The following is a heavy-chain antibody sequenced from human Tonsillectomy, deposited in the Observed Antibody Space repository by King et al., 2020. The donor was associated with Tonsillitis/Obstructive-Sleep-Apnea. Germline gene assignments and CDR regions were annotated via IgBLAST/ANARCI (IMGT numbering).Heavy chain of an antibody. V-gene: IGHV3-33*01. CDR3: ARGGTVDWGDY. D-gene: IGHD3/OR15-3a*01. J-gene: IGHJ4*02. CDR1: GFTFSSYG. CDR2: IWYDGSNK. Sequence: VQLVESGGGVVQPGRSLRLSCAASGFTFSSYGMHWVRQAPGKGLEWVAVIWYDGSNKYYADSVKGRFTISRDNSKNTLYLQMNSLRAEDTAVYYCARGGTVDWGDYWGQGTLVTDSS.